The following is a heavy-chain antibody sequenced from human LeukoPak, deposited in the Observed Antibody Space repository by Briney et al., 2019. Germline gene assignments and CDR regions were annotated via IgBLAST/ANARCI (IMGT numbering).Heavy chain of an antibody. Sequence: SQTLSLTCAVSGGSISSGGYSWSWIRQPPGKGLEWIGYIYHSGSTYYNPSLKSRVTISVDRSKNQFSLKLSSVTAADTAVYYRATSPRRYCSSTSCYLGAFDIWGQGTMVTVSS. CDR2: IYHSGST. D-gene: IGHD2-2*01. CDR1: GGSISSGGYS. V-gene: IGHV4-30-2*01. CDR3: ATSPRRYCSSTSCYLGAFDI. J-gene: IGHJ3*02.